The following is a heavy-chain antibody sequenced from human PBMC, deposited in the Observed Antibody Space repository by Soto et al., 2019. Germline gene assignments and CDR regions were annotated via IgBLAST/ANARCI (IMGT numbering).Heavy chain of an antibody. Sequence: EVQLLESGGGLVQPGGSLRLSCAASGFTCSSYAMSWVRQAPGKGLEWVSAISGSGGSTYYADSVKGRFTISRDNSKNTLYLQMNSLRAEDTAVYYCAKAHEWLLYGYYYYGMDVWGQGTTVTVSS. CDR2: ISGSGGST. V-gene: IGHV3-23*01. CDR3: AKAHEWLLYGYYYYGMDV. D-gene: IGHD3-3*01. CDR1: GFTCSSYA. J-gene: IGHJ6*02.